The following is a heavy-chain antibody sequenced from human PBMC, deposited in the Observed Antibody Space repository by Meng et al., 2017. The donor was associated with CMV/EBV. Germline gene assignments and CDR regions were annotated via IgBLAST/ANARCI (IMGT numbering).Heavy chain of an antibody. D-gene: IGHD3-3*01. Sequence: GGSLRLSCAASGFTFRNYAMHWVRQAPGKGLQYVSAISSNGGNTYYADSVKGRFTISRDNSKNTLYLQMGSLRAEDMAVYYCARDRSGDGVHFDYWGQGTLVTVSS. CDR3: ARDRSGDGVHFDY. CDR2: ISSNGGNT. J-gene: IGHJ4*02. V-gene: IGHV3-64*02. CDR1: GFTFRNYA.